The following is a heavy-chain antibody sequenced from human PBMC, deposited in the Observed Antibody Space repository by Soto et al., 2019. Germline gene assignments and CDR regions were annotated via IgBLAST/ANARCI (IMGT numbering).Heavy chain of an antibody. CDR3: AVAVAGPTAIGY. Sequence: EVQLVESGGGLVQPGGSLRLSCEASGFTFSSYWMHWVRQAPGKGLVWVSRINSDGSSTSYADSVKGRFIISRDNAKNTLYLQMNSLRAEDTAVYYCAVAVAGPTAIGYWGEGTLVTVSS. J-gene: IGHJ4*02. CDR2: INSDGSST. D-gene: IGHD6-19*01. V-gene: IGHV3-74*01. CDR1: GFTFSSYW.